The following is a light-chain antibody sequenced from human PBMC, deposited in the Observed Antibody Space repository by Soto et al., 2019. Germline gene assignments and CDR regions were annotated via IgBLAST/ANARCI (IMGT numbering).Light chain of an antibody. CDR2: GAS. Sequence: DIVMTQSPATLSVSPGERATLSCRASEGLGINLDWFQQKPGQAPRLLIYGASTRVTGIPARFSGSVSGTEFTLTISSLQSEDFAVYYCQQYNKLPLTFGGGTTVEIK. J-gene: IGKJ4*01. V-gene: IGKV3-15*01. CDR1: EGLGIN. CDR3: QQYNKLPLT.